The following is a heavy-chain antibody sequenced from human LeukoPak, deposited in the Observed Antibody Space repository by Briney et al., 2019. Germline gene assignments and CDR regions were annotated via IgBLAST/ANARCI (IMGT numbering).Heavy chain of an antibody. D-gene: IGHD2-15*01. CDR1: GXTFSSYG. J-gene: IGHJ4*02. V-gene: IGHV3-30*18. CDR2: ISYDGSNK. CDR3: AKDPGYCSGGSCYSGAPLPDY. Sequence: GGSLRLSCAASGXTFSSYGMHWVRQAPGKGLEWVAVISYDGSNKYYADSVKGRFTISRDNSKNTLYLQMNSLRAEDTAVYYCAKDPGYCSGGSCYSGAPLPDYWGQGTLVTVSS.